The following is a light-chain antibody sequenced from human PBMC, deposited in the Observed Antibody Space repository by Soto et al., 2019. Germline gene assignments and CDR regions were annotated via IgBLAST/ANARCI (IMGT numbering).Light chain of an antibody. Sequence: DIQMTQSPSTLSASVGDRVTITCRASQSISSWLAWYQQKPGKAPNLLIYKASTLEGGVPSRFSGSGSGTEFTLTISSLQSDDFAAYYCQHYYTYPYAFGQGTKLEIK. CDR3: QHYYTYPYA. CDR2: KAS. J-gene: IGKJ2*01. V-gene: IGKV1-5*03. CDR1: QSISSW.